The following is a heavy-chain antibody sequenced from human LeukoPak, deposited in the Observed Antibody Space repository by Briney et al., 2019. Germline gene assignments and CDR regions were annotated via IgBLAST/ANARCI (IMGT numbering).Heavy chain of an antibody. J-gene: IGHJ4*02. CDR2: INPSGGST. D-gene: IGHD1-26*01. Sequence: ASVKVSCKASGYIFTSYYMHWVRQAPGQGLEWMGIINPSGGSTSYAQKFQGRVTMTRDMSTSTVYMELSSLRSEDTAVYYCARGPWELLLFDYWGQGTLVTVSS. V-gene: IGHV1-46*01. CDR3: ARGPWELLLFDY. CDR1: GYIFTSYY.